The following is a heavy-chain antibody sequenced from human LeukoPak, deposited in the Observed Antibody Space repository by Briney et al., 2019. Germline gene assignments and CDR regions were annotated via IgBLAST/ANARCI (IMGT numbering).Heavy chain of an antibody. CDR2: IHQDAGEK. J-gene: IGHJ4*02. CDR1: GFTFSDSW. V-gene: IGHV3-7*05. Sequence: GGSLSLSCAASGFTFSDSWMTWVRQSPGKGLQWVASIHQDAGEKQYVDSVRGRFTISRDNAKNSLYLQMNSLRVEDTAMYYCTTSKDHYSHHWGQGTLVTVSS. CDR3: TTSKDHYSHH.